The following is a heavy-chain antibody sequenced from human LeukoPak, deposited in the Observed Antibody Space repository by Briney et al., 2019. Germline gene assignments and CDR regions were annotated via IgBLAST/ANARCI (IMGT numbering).Heavy chain of an antibody. J-gene: IGHJ4*02. CDR3: AKDDHGGSGWRDYFDY. V-gene: IGHV3-23*01. CDR2: ISGSGGAT. CDR1: GFTFSSYA. D-gene: IGHD6-19*01. Sequence: PGGSLRLSCAASGFTFSSYAMTWVRQAPGKGLEWVSSISGSGGATYSVDSVKGRFTVSRDNSKNTLYLQMNSLRAEDTAVYYCAKDDHGGSGWRDYFDYWGQGTVVTVSS.